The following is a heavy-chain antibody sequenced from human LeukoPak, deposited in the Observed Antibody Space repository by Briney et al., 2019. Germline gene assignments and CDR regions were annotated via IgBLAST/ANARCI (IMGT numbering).Heavy chain of an antibody. CDR3: ARTDPYYYYNMDV. CDR2: IYYSGST. V-gene: IGHV4-31*03. CDR1: GGSISSADYY. J-gene: IGHJ6*03. Sequence: PSQTLSLTCTVSGGSISSADYYWSWIRQHPGKGLEWIGYIYYSGSTYYNTSLKSRVTISVDRSKNQFSLKLSSVTAADTAVYYCARTDPYYYYNMDVWGKGTTVTVSS.